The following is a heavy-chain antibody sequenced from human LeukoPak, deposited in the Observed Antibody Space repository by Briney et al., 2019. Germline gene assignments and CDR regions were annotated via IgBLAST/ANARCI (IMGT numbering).Heavy chain of an antibody. CDR1: GGSISSYY. D-gene: IGHD6-19*01. Sequence: PSETLSLTCTVSGGSISSYYWSWIRQPAGKGLEWIGRIYTRGSTNYNPSLKSRVTMSVDTSKNQFSLKLSSVTAADTAVYYCASSSGWRPCTLLVDYGMDVWGQGTTVTVSS. CDR3: ASSSGWRPCTLLVDYGMDV. J-gene: IGHJ6*02. V-gene: IGHV4-4*07. CDR2: IYTRGST.